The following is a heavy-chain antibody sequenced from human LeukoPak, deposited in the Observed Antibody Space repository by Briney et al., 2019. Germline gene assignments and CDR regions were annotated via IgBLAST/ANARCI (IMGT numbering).Heavy chain of an antibody. CDR3: AKPPYSSYVVPTV. J-gene: IGHJ4*02. Sequence: GGSLRLSCAASGFTFSTYAMTWVRQAPGKGLEWISVISNSGDTYYADSVKGRFTVSRDNSKNTLYLEMNILRAEDTAVYYCAKPPYSSYVVPTVWGQGTLVTVSP. CDR2: ISNSGDT. D-gene: IGHD4-11*01. CDR1: GFTFSTYA. V-gene: IGHV3-23*01.